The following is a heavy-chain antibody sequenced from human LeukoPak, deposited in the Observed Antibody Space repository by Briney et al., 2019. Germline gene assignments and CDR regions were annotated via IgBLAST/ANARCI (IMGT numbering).Heavy chain of an antibody. J-gene: IGHJ4*02. CDR3: ARDLPSPVAGKNYFDS. D-gene: IGHD6-19*01. V-gene: IGHV1-69*17. CDR1: GDTFTNHG. Sequence: GASVKVSCRASGDTFTNHGVSWVRQAPGRGLEWMGHVIPTFNIRNYAQKFQGRVTITADKSTSTGYMELSSLSSEDTAVYYCARDLPSPVAGKNYFDSWGRGSLVIVSS. CDR2: VIPTFNIR.